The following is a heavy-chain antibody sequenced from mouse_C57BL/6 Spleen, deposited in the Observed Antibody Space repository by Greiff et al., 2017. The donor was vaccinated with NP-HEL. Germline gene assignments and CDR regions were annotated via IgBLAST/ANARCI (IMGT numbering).Heavy chain of an antibody. CDR3: ARGVTTVVAHFDY. D-gene: IGHD1-1*01. V-gene: IGHV1-50*01. CDR1: GYTFTSYW. J-gene: IGHJ2*01. Sequence: ESGAELVKPGASVKLSCKASGYTFTSYWMQWVKQRPGQGLEWIGEIDPSDSSTNYNQKFKGKATLTVDTSSSTAYMQLSSLTSEDSAVYYCARGVTTVVAHFDYWGQGTTLTVSS. CDR2: IDPSDSST.